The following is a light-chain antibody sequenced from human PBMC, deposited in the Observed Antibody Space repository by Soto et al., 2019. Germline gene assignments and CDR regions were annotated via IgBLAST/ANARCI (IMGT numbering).Light chain of an antibody. J-gene: IGKJ4*01. CDR2: DSS. CDR1: QSVGTY. Sequence: EIVMTQSPDTLSLSPGERATLSCRASQSVGTYLAWYQQKPGQAPMLLIYDSSKRATDIPARFSGSGSGTDFTLTISSLEPEDFAVYYCQQRSIWPPAFGGGTKVEIK. V-gene: IGKV3-11*01. CDR3: QQRSIWPPA.